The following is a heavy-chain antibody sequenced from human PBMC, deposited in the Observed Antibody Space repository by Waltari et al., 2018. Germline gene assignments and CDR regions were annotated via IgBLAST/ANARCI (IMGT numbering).Heavy chain of an antibody. CDR1: GFTFRRYA. J-gene: IGHJ2*01. CDR3: AKPLVVGIHWYFDL. V-gene: IGHV3-23*01. D-gene: IGHD2-21*01. Sequence: EVQLLESGGGLVQPGGCLRLSWAASGFTFRRYALRWVRLAPGKGLEWVSASSGSGGSTYYADSVKGRFTISRDNSKNTLYLQMNSLRAEDTAVYYCAKPLVVGIHWYFDLWGRGTLVTVSS. CDR2: SSGSGGST.